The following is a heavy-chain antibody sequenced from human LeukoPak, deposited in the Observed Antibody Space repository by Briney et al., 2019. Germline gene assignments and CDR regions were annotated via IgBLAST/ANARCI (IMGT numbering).Heavy chain of an antibody. Sequence: GGSLRLSCAASGFTFSSYSMNWVRQAPGKGLEWVSGLSGSGGNTIYADSVKGRFTISRDNSKNTMFLQMNSLRAEDTAVYYCAKELSGGWPFDYWGQGALVTVSS. CDR2: LSGSGGNT. V-gene: IGHV3-23*01. D-gene: IGHD6-19*01. J-gene: IGHJ4*02. CDR3: AKELSGGWPFDY. CDR1: GFTFSSYS.